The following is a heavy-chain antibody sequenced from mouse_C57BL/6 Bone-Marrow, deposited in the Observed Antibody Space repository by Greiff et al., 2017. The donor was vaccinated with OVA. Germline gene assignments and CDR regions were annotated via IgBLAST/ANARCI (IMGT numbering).Heavy chain of an antibody. CDR1: GFNIKDDY. CDR2: IDPENGDT. D-gene: IGHD2-1*01. CDR3: TTLLPSSRRGY. Sequence: EVQLQQSGAELVRPGASVKLSCTASGFNIKDDYMHWVKQRPEQGLEWIGWIDPENGDTEYASKFQGKATITADTSSNTAYLQLSSLTSEDTAVYYCTTLLPSSRRGYWGQGTTLTVSS. V-gene: IGHV14-4*01. J-gene: IGHJ2*01.